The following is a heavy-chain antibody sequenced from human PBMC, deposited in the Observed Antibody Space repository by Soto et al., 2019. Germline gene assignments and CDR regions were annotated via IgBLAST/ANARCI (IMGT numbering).Heavy chain of an antibody. CDR3: ARMTLASLEH. V-gene: IGHV1-69*09. J-gene: IGHJ1*01. Sequence: QVVLLQSGSEVKRPGSSVKVSCKASGVPFNSYGFAWVRQAPGRGLEWVGRINPASQLRNYEQSLQGRVTITADTSTTKAYMVLCGLRAADTAVAYWARMTLASLEHWGQGTLVTVSS. CDR1: GVPFNSYG. CDR2: INPASQLR.